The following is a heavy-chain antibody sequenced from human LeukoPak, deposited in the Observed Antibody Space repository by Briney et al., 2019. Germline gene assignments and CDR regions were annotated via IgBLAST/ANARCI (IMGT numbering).Heavy chain of an antibody. CDR3: VGVRWFGGSKWFDP. Sequence: RSGGSLRLSCSASGFTFSSYAMHWVRKAPGKGLEYVSAISSNGGSTYYADSVKGGVTISRDNSKNTLHLQMSSLRAEDTAVYYCVGVRWFGGSKWFDPWGQGTLVTVSS. CDR1: GFTFSSYA. J-gene: IGHJ5*02. V-gene: IGHV3-64D*09. D-gene: IGHD3-10*01. CDR2: ISSNGGST.